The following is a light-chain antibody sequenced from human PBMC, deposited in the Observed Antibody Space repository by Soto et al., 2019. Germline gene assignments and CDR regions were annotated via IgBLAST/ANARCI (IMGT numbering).Light chain of an antibody. CDR3: SSFTSSVTHV. Sequence: QSALTQSASVSGSPGQWITISCTGTSTDVGGYNDVSWYQQHPGKAPKLILYDVSDRPSGISNRFSGSKSGNTASLTISGLQAEDEAHYYCSSFTSSVTHVFGSGTKLTVL. V-gene: IGLV2-14*01. J-gene: IGLJ1*01. CDR1: STDVGGYND. CDR2: DVS.